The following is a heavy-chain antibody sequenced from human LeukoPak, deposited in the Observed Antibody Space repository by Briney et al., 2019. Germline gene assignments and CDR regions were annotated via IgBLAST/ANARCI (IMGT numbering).Heavy chain of an antibody. V-gene: IGHV3-30-3*01. J-gene: IGHJ4*02. CDR2: ISYDGSNK. Sequence: GTSLRLSCTASGYTFSNYAMHWVRQAPGKGLEWMSFISYDGSNKDYAHSVKGRFNISRDDSKSTLYLQMNSLRPEDTAVYYCARSPAPTRSSWLYFDYWGQGTLVTVSS. CDR3: ARSPAPTRSSWLYFDY. D-gene: IGHD6-13*01. CDR1: GYTFSNYA.